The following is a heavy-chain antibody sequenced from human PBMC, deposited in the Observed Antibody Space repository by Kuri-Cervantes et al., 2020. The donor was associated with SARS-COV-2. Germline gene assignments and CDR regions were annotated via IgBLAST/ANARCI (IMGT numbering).Heavy chain of an antibody. CDR2: ISYDGSNK. J-gene: IGHJ4*02. D-gene: IGHD1-26*01. CDR1: GFTFSNYG. Sequence: GGSLRLSCAASGFTFSNYGVHWVRQAPGKGLEWVAVISYDGSNKYYADSVKGRFTISRDNSKNTLYLQMNSLRAEDTAVYYCAKEAIVGAYYFDYWGQGTLVTVSS. CDR3: AKEAIVGAYYFDY. V-gene: IGHV3-30*18.